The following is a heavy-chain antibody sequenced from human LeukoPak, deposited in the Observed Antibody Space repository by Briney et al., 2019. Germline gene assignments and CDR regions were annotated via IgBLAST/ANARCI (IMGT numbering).Heavy chain of an antibody. CDR3: AREEPVAGRGYYYGMDV. D-gene: IGHD6-19*01. CDR2: ISAYNGNT. V-gene: IGHV1-18*04. J-gene: IGHJ6*04. CDR1: GYTFTSYG. Sequence: ASVKVSCKASGYTFTSYGISWVRQAPGHGLEWMGWISAYNGNTNYAQKPQGRVTMTTDTSTSTAYMELRSLRSDDTAVYYCAREEPVAGRGYYYGMDVWGKGTTVTVSS.